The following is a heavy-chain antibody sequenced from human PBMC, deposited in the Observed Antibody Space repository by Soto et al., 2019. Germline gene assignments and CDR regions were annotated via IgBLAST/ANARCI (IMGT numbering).Heavy chain of an antibody. CDR2: IYYSGST. J-gene: IGHJ4*02. CDR1: GGSISSSSYY. CDR3: ARGRGTMVRGVIAYFDY. Sequence: PSETLSLTCTVSGGSISSSSYYWGWIRQPPGKGLEWIGSIYYSGSTYYNPSLKSRVTISVDTSKNQFSLKLSSVTAADTAVYYCARGRGTMVRGVIAYFDYWGQGTLVTVS. D-gene: IGHD3-10*01. V-gene: IGHV4-39*01.